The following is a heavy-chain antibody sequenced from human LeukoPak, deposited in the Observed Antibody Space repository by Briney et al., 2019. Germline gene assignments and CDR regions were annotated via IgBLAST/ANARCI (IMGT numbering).Heavy chain of an antibody. J-gene: IGHJ3*02. CDR3: ARGGQNYGGNPDAFDI. D-gene: IGHD4-23*01. Sequence: ASVKVSCKASGYTFTSYDINWVRQATGQGLEWMGWINPHSGNTGYAQKFQGRVTMTRNTSISTAYMELSSLKSEDTAVYYCARGGQNYGGNPDAFDIWGQGTMVTVSS. CDR2: INPHSGNT. CDR1: GYTFTSYD. V-gene: IGHV1-8*01.